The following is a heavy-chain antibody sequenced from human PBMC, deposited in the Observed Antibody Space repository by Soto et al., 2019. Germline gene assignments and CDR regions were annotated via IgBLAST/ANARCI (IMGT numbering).Heavy chain of an antibody. V-gene: IGHV3-72*01. CDR1: GFIFSDHY. Sequence: PGGSLRLSCAVSGFIFSDHYMDWVRQAPGKGLEWVGRSRNKDHRYSTEYAASVRGRFTISRDDSKNVLYLQMNSLRVEGTAVYYCVRGLNSFDVWGQGTMVTVSS. CDR2: SRNKDHRYST. D-gene: IGHD2-21*02. CDR3: VRGLNSFDV. J-gene: IGHJ3*01.